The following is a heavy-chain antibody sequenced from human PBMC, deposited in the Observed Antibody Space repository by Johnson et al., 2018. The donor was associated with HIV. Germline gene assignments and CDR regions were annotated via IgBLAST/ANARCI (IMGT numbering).Heavy chain of an antibody. V-gene: IGHV3-74*02. Sequence: VQLVESGGGLVQPGGSLRLSCAASGFTFSRYWMHWVRQAPGKGLVWVSRINTDGSSTSYADSVKGRFTISRDNAKNTLYLQMNSLRAEDTAVYYCARGRWLHLGAFDSWGQGTMVTVSS. J-gene: IGHJ3*02. CDR2: INTDGSST. CDR1: GFTFSRYW. D-gene: IGHD5-24*01. CDR3: ARGRWLHLGAFDS.